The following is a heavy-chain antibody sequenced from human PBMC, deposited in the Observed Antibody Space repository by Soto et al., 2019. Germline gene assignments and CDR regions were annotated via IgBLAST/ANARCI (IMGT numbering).Heavy chain of an antibody. Sequence: QVQLVQSGAEGKKPGASVKVSCKASGYTFTSYAMHWVRQAPGQRLEWMGWINAGNGNTKYSQKFQGRVTITRDTTASTVYMELSRLRSEDTAVYYCAIVIGGWYYFDYWSQGTLVTVSS. CDR1: GYTFTSYA. D-gene: IGHD6-19*01. J-gene: IGHJ4*02. CDR3: AIVIGGWYYFDY. CDR2: INAGNGNT. V-gene: IGHV1-3*01.